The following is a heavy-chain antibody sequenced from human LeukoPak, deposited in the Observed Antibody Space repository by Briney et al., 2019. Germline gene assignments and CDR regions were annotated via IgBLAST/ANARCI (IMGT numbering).Heavy chain of an antibody. CDR1: GGSVSGYY. CDR3: ARSYYDKSGYRYYDH. D-gene: IGHD3-22*01. V-gene: IGHV4-59*02. J-gene: IGHJ4*02. Sequence: SETLSLTCSVSGGSVSGYYWSWIRQFPGNRLEWIGHIYYTGSPFSNPPLQSRVSLSLDTSKNQLFLRLTSVTAADTAVYYCARSYYDKSGYRYYDHWGQGNLVTVSS. CDR2: IYYTGSP.